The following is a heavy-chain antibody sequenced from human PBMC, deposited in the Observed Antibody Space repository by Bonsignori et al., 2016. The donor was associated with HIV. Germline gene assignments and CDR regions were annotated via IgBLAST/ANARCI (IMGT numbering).Heavy chain of an antibody. D-gene: IGHD3-22*01. CDR3: AKDKWYYDSSGKDY. V-gene: IGHV3-30*02. J-gene: IGHJ4*02. CDR2: IRYDGSNK. Sequence: WIRQPPGKGLGWVAFIRYDGSNKHYADSVKGRFTISRDNSKNTLFLQMNSLRAEDTAVYYCAKDKWYYDSSGKDYWGQGTLVTVSS.